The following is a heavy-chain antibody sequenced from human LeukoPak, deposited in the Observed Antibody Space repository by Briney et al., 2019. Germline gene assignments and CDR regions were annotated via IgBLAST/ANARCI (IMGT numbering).Heavy chain of an antibody. J-gene: IGHJ3*02. V-gene: IGHV1-2*02. CDR3: ARWVGSGWSDAFDI. D-gene: IGHD6-19*01. CDR1: GYTFTGCY. CDR2: INPNSGGT. Sequence: ASVKVSCKASGYTFTGCYMHWVRQAPGQGLGWMGWINPNSGGTNYAQKFQGRVTMTRDTSISTAYMELSRLRSDDTAVYYCARWVGSGWSDAFDIWGQGTMVTVSS.